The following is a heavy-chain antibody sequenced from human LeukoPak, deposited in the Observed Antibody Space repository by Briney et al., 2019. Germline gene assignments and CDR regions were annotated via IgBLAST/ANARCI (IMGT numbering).Heavy chain of an antibody. CDR3: ARVGRFLEWFRGGDPLRNWFDP. V-gene: IGHV4-34*01. Sequence: PSETLSLTCAVYGGSFSGYYWSWIRQPPGKGLEWIGEINHSGSTNYNPSLKSRVTISVDTSKNQFSLKLSSVTAADTAVYYCARVGRFLEWFRGGDPLRNWFDPWGQGTLVTVSS. CDR1: GGSFSGYY. D-gene: IGHD3-3*01. J-gene: IGHJ5*02. CDR2: INHSGST.